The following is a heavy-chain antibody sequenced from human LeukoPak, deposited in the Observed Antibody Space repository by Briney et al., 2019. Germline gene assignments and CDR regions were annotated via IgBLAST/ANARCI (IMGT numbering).Heavy chain of an antibody. V-gene: IGHV3-23*01. CDR2: ISGSGGST. CDR3: AKDPNPRYYDFWSGPREDAFDI. Sequence: GGSLRLSCAASGFTFSSYAMSWVRQAPGKGLEWVSAISGSGGSTYYADSVKGRFTISRDNSKNTLYLQMNSLRAEDTAVYYCAKDPNPRYYDFWSGPREDAFDIWGQGTMVTVSS. CDR1: GFTFSSYA. D-gene: IGHD3-3*01. J-gene: IGHJ3*02.